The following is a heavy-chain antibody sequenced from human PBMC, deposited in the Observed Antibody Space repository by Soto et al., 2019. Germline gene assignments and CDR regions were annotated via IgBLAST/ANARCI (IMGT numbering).Heavy chain of an antibody. J-gene: IGHJ4*02. CDR2: TGSGTGPG. CDR1: GGSLSTNP. Sequence: QVQLVQSGTEVKKPGSSVKVSCKTSGGSLSTNPISWVRQAPGQGLEWMGGTGSGTGPGNHAQKFQGRLTATADKSTATVYMELTNLSSEDTAVYYCARRDSGGFFRFFDSWGQGTLVTVSS. V-gene: IGHV1-69*06. CDR3: ARRDSGGFFRFFDS. D-gene: IGHD2-15*01.